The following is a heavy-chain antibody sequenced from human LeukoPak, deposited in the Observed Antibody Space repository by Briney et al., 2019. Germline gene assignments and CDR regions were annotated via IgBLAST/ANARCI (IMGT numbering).Heavy chain of an antibody. V-gene: IGHV4-34*01. CDR3: ARQLISYYYDSSGYPP. J-gene: IGHJ4*02. D-gene: IGHD3-22*01. CDR1: GGSFSGYY. CDR2: INHSGST. Sequence: SETLSLTCAVYGGSFSGYYWSWIRQPPGKGLEWIGEINHSGSTNYNPSLKGRVTISVDTSKNQFSLKLSSVTAADTAVYYCARQLISYYYDSSGYPPWGQGTLVTVSS.